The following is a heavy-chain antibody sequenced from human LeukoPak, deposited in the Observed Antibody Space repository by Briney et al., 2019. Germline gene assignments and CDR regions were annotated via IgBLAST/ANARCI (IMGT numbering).Heavy chain of an antibody. D-gene: IGHD2/OR15-2a*01. CDR2: IGGNGDTT. Sequence: PGGSLRLSCAATGFTLSSYAMSWVRQAPGKGLGWVSAIGGNGDTTYYADSVKGRFTGSRDNSKNTLYLQLNSLRAEDTAVYYCAKDLRGTLSSRGPFEYWGQGTLVTVSS. CDR1: GFTLSSYA. CDR3: AKDLRGTLSSRGPFEY. J-gene: IGHJ4*02. V-gene: IGHV3-23*01.